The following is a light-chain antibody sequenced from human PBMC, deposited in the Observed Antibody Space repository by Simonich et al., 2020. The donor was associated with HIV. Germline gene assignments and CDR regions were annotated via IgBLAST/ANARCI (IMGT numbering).Light chain of an antibody. J-gene: IGKJ1*01. CDR3: QHYYSYPWT. CDR2: QAS. CDR1: QDIRYD. V-gene: IGKV1-17*01. Sequence: IQMTQSPSSLSASVGDRVTITCRESQDIRYDLGWYQQKPGKTPKRLIYQASSLESGVSSRFIGSGSGTEFTLTISSLQPDDLATYYCQHYYSYPWTFGQGTKVEIK.